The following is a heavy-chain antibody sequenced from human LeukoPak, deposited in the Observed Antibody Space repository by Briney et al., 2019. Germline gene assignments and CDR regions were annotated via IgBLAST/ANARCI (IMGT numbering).Heavy chain of an antibody. Sequence: PSETLSLTCTVSGGSISSSSYYWGWIRQPPGKGLEWIASIYYTGSTYYNASLKSRVTISVDTSKNHFSLKLSSVSAADTAVYFCARDKTKGLGFDAFDIWGQGTMVTVSS. CDR1: GGSISSSSYY. V-gene: IGHV4-39*07. J-gene: IGHJ3*02. CDR2: IYYTGST. CDR3: ARDKTKGLGFDAFDI. D-gene: IGHD6-19*01.